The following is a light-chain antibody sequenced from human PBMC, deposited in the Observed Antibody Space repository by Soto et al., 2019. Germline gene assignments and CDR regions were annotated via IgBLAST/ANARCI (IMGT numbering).Light chain of an antibody. CDR2: EVT. V-gene: IGLV2-14*01. CDR3: SSYTRSTLL. CDR1: SSDY. J-gene: IGLJ2*01. Sequence: QSVLTQPASVSGSPGQSITISCSGISSDYVSWFQHHPGKAPKLMIYEVTYRPSGVSNRFSGSKSGNTASLTISGLQDEDEADYYCSSYTRSTLLFGGGTKLTVL.